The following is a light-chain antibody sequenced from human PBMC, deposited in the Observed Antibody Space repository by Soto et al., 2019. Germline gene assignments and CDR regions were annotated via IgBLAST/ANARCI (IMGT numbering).Light chain of an antibody. J-gene: IGKJ1*01. Sequence: EIVMTQSPATLSVSPGERATLSCRTSQSVSGNLAWYQQKHGQAPRLLIYGASTRATGIPARFSGGGSGTEFTLTISSLQSEDFAVYYCQQYNNSPPAFGQGTKVEIK. CDR1: QSVSGN. V-gene: IGKV3-15*01. CDR3: QQYNNSPPA. CDR2: GAS.